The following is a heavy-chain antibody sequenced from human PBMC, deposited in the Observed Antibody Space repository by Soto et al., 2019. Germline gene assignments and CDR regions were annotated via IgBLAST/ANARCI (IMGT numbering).Heavy chain of an antibody. CDR3: AKCSWVHHGSEGGNWLDP. Sequence: EVQLLESGGGLVQPGGSLRLSCAASGVSFSNYAMNWVRQAPGKGLAWVSGISHSGSSTYYADSVKGRFTISRDNSKNTLYLQMNSLRAGDTAVYYWAKCSWVHHGSEGGNWLDPWGQGTLVTVSS. CDR1: GVSFSNYA. V-gene: IGHV3-23*01. D-gene: IGHD3-10*01. J-gene: IGHJ5*02. CDR2: ISHSGSST.